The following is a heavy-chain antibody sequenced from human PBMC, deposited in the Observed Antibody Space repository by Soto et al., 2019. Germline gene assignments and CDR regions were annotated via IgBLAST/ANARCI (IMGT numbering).Heavy chain of an antibody. CDR3: AVTMVRGVIDWFDP. Sequence: PSETLSLTCTVSGGSISSGDYYWSWIRQHPGKGLEWIGYIYYSGSTNYNPSLKSRVTISVDTSKNQFSLKLSSVTAADTAVYYCAVTMVRGVIDWFDPWGQGTLVTVSS. J-gene: IGHJ5*02. CDR1: GGSISSGDYY. V-gene: IGHV4-61*08. CDR2: IYYSGST. D-gene: IGHD3-10*01.